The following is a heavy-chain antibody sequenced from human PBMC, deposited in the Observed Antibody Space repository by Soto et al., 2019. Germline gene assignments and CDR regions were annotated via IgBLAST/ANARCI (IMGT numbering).Heavy chain of an antibody. CDR1: GDSISSNNNY. D-gene: IGHD5-18*01. V-gene: IGHV4-30-4*01. CDR3: ARGRGYSYGLDP. CDR2: ISYSGTT. Sequence: SETLSLTSTVSGDSISSNNNYWSWIRQPPGEGLEWIGFISYSGTTSYSPSLKSRVAISLDTSKNQFSLSLSSVTAADTAVYYCARGRGYSYGLDPWGQGTLVTVSS. J-gene: IGHJ5*02.